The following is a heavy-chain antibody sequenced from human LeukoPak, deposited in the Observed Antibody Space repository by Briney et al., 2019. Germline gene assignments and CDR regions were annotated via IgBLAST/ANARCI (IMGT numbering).Heavy chain of an antibody. CDR3: ARQRADYFYHYLDV. V-gene: IGHV4-39*01. CDR2: VYYGGNT. Sequence: SETLSLACTVSGGSISSSSYYWDWVRQPPGKGLEWIGNVYYGGNTFYNSSLESRVTISVDMSKNQFSLKLTSLTAADTAVYYCARQRADYFYHYLDVWGKGTSVTVSS. J-gene: IGHJ6*03. CDR1: GGSISSSSYY.